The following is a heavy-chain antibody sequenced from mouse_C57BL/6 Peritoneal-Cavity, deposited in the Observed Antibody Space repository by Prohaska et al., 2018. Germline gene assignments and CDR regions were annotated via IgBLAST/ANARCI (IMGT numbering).Heavy chain of an antibody. J-gene: IGHJ4*01. CDR1: GFSFNTYA. V-gene: IGHV10-1*01. D-gene: IGHD2-3*01. CDR2: IRSKSNNYAT. Sequence: EVQLVESGGGLVQPKGSLKLSCAASGFSFNTYAMNWVRQAPGKGLEWVARIRSKSNNYATYYADSVKDRFTISRDDSESMLYLQMNNLKTEDTAMYYCGRHGWLLRDYAMDYWGQGTSVTVSS. CDR3: GRHGWLLRDYAMDY.